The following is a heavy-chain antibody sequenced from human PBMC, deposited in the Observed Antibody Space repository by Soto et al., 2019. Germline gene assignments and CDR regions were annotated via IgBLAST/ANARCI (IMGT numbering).Heavy chain of an antibody. CDR2: IIPIFTRT. CDR1: GGTFSTSS. J-gene: IGHJ5*01. D-gene: IGHD2-15*01. CDR3: ARDVVRSTAGDS. V-gene: IGHV1-69*01. Sequence: QLQLVQSGTEVKEPGSSVKVSCKASGGTFSTSSFVWLRQGPGQGLEWMGGIIPIFTRTNFAQKFQGRVTFSADEYTRTTYMALRSLTSEDTDIYYCARDVVRSTAGDSWGQGTLVTVSS.